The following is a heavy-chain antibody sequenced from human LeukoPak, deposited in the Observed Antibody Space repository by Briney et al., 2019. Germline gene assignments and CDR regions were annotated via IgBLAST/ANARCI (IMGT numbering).Heavy chain of an antibody. CDR3: AREDFGVVSLFDY. CDR1: GYTFTSYG. J-gene: IGHJ4*02. Sequence: ASVKVSCKASGYTFTSYGISWVRQAPGQGLEWMGWISAYNGNTNYAQKLQGRVTMTTDTSTSTACMELRSLRSDDTAVYYCAREDFGVVSLFDYWGQGTLVTVSS. CDR2: ISAYNGNT. V-gene: IGHV1-18*01. D-gene: IGHD3-3*01.